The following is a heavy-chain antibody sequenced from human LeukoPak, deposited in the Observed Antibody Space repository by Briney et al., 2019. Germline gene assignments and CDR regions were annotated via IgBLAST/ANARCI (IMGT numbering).Heavy chain of an antibody. Sequence: PSETLSLTCTVSGGSISSYYWGWIRQPPGKGLEWIGYIYYSGSTNYNPSLKSRVTMSVDPSKNQFSLKLSSVTAADTAVYYCARDGGMGSLDAFDIWGQGTMVTVSS. CDR3: ARDGGMGSLDAFDI. J-gene: IGHJ3*02. CDR1: GGSISSYY. V-gene: IGHV4-59*12. CDR2: IYYSGST. D-gene: IGHD3-16*01.